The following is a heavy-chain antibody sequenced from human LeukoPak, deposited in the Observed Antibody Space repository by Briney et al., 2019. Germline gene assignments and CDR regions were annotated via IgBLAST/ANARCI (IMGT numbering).Heavy chain of an antibody. V-gene: IGHV3-74*01. J-gene: IGHJ4*02. CDR3: ASIYSRDYFDY. Sequence: GGSLRLSXAASGFTFSSYWMHWVRQAPGKGLVWVSRINSDGSSTSYADSVKGRFTVSRDNAKNTLYLQMNSLRAEDTAVYYCASIYSRDYFDYWGQGTLVTVSS. CDR1: GFTFSSYW. CDR2: INSDGSST. D-gene: IGHD2-15*01.